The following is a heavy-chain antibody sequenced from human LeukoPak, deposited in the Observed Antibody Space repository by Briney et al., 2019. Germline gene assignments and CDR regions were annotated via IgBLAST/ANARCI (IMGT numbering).Heavy chain of an antibody. CDR2: ILYSGGTT. CDR3: ARRAPTNYFFDN. V-gene: IGHV3-53*04. J-gene: IGHJ4*02. D-gene: IGHD1-1*01. Sequence: GGSLRLSCAASGFTFSSYAMSWVRQAPGKGLEWVSILYSGGTTYSADSVKGRFTISRHQSKNTLYLQLNSLRVDDTAVYYCARRAPTNYFFDNWGQGTLVTVSS. CDR1: GFTFSSYA.